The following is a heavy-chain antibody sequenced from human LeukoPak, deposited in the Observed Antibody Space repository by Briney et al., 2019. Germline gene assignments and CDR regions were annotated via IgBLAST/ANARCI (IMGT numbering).Heavy chain of an antibody. CDR2: ISSSSSYI. CDR3: ARDRTGIAAADIDY. J-gene: IGHJ4*02. D-gene: IGHD6-13*01. CDR1: GFTFSSYS. Sequence: GGSLRLSCAASGFTFSSYSMNWVRQAPGKGLEWVSSISSSSSYIYYADLVKGRLTISRDNAKNSLYLQMNSLRAEDTAVYYCARDRTGIAAADIDYWGQGTLVTVSS. V-gene: IGHV3-21*01.